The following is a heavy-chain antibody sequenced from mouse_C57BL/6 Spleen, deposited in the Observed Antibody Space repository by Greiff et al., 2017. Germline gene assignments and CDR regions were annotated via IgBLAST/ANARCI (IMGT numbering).Heavy chain of an antibody. CDR1: GFTFSSYG. CDR3: ARPSYYYGSSSWFAY. Sequence: EVQLQESGGDLVKPGGSLKLSCAASGFTFSSYGMSWVRQTPDKRLEWVATISSGGSYTYYPDSVKGRFTISRDNAKNTLYLQMSSLKSEDTAMYYCARPSYYYGSSSWFAYWGQGTLVTVSA. D-gene: IGHD1-1*01. V-gene: IGHV5-6*01. CDR2: ISSGGSYT. J-gene: IGHJ3*01.